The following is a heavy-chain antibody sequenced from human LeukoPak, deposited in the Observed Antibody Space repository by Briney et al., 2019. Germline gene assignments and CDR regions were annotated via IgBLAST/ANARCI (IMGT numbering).Heavy chain of an antibody. CDR3: TRDPTDGPDYYGMDV. CDR2: IDPDNTNT. D-gene: IGHD4-17*01. V-gene: IGHV1-18*01. J-gene: IGHJ6*02. Sequence: ASVKVSCKASGYTFISYGISWVRQAPGQGLEWMGWIDPDNTNTNYAHKFQGRVTMTTGASTSTAFMELRSLRSDDTAVYYCTRDPTDGPDYYGMDVWGQGTTVTVSS. CDR1: GYTFISYG.